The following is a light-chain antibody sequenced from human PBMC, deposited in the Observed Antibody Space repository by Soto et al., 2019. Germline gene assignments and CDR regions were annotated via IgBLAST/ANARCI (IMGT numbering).Light chain of an antibody. Sequence: DIQMTQSPSTLSASVGDRVTMTCRASQTISSWLAWYQQKPGKAPELLIYDASTLESGVPSRFSGSGSGTEFSLTISSLQPDDFASYYCQKLDNFPLTFGQGTRLEI. CDR3: QKLDNFPLT. V-gene: IGKV1-5*01. CDR2: DAS. J-gene: IGKJ5*01. CDR1: QTISSW.